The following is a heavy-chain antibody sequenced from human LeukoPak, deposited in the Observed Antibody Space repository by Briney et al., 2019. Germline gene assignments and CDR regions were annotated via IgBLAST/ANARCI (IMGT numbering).Heavy chain of an antibody. J-gene: IGHJ4*02. CDR2: ISGSGGST. Sequence: PGGSLRLSCAAPGFTFSSYAMSWVRQAPGKGLEWVSAISGSGGSTYYADSVKGRFTISRDNSKNTLYLQMNSLRAEDTAVYYCAKPPILPDYYDSSGYYRANDDWGQGTLVTVSS. D-gene: IGHD3-22*01. CDR3: AKPPILPDYYDSSGYYRANDD. CDR1: GFTFSSYA. V-gene: IGHV3-23*01.